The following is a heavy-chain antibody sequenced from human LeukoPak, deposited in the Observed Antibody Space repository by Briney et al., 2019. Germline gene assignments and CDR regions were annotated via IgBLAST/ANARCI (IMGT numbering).Heavy chain of an antibody. D-gene: IGHD6-13*01. CDR1: GGSISSSSYY. CDR2: IYYSGST. J-gene: IGHJ4*02. V-gene: IGHV4-39*07. CDR3: ASYPIAAAGTDY. Sequence: SETLSLTCTVSGGSISSSSYYWGWIRQPPGKGLEWIGSIYYSGSTYYNPSLKSRVTISVDTSKNQFSLKLSSVTAADTAVYYCASYPIAAAGTDYWGQGTLVTVSS.